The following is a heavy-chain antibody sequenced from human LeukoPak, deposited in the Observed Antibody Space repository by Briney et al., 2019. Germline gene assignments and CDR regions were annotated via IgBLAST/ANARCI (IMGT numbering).Heavy chain of an antibody. D-gene: IGHD6-13*01. CDR2: ISAYNGNT. V-gene: IGHV1-18*01. Sequence: EASVKVSCKASGYTFTSYGISLVRQAPGQGLEWMGWISAYNGNTNYAQKLQGRVTMTTYTSTSTAYMELRSLRSDDTAVYYCARAGLALRPGIAAARTGGPDYYFDYWGQGTLVTVSS. CDR3: ARAGLALRPGIAAARTGGPDYYFDY. J-gene: IGHJ4*02. CDR1: GYTFTSYG.